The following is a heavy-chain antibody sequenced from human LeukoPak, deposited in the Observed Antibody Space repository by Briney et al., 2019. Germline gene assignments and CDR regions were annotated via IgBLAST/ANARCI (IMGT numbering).Heavy chain of an antibody. J-gene: IGHJ4*02. CDR1: GDSVSSNSVA. CDR2: TYYRSKWNN. CDR3: ARERYYFDY. Sequence: SQTLSLTCAISGDSVSSNSVAWNWIRQSPSRGLEWLGRTYYRSKWNNEYAESVRSRITINPDTSKNQFSLQLDSVTPEDTAVYYCARERYYFDYWGQGTLVTVSS. V-gene: IGHV6-1*01.